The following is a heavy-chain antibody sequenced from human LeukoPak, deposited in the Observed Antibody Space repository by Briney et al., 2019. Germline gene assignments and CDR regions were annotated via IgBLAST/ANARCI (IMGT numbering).Heavy chain of an antibody. J-gene: IGHJ4*02. CDR2: INHSGST. D-gene: IGHD3-9*01. V-gene: IGHV4-34*01. Sequence: SETLSLTCAVYGGSFSGYYWSWIRQPPGKGLEWIGEINHSGSTNYNPSLKSRVIISVDTSKNQFSLKLSSVTAADTAVYYCARGYYDILTGYYRNFIFDYWGQGTLVTVSS. CDR3: ARGYYDILTGYYRNFIFDY. CDR1: GGSFSGYY.